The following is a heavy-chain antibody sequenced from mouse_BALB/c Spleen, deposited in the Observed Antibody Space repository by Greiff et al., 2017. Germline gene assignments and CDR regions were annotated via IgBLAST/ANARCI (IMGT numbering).Heavy chain of an antibody. J-gene: IGHJ4*01. CDR3: ARRMDY. CDR1: GYTFTSYV. Sequence: EVQLQQSGPELVKPGASVKLSCKASGYTFTSYVMYWVKQKPGQGLEWIGSINPYNDGTKYNEKFKGKATLTSDKSSSTTYMELSSLTSEDTAVYYGARRMDYWGQGTSVTVSA. CDR2: INPYNDGT. V-gene: IGHV1-14*01.